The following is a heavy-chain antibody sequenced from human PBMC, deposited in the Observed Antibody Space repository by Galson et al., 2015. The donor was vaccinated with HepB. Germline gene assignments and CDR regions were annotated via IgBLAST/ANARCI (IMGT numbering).Heavy chain of an antibody. CDR1: GGTFSSYA. J-gene: IGHJ6*03. Sequence: SVKVSCKASGGTFSSYAISWVRQAPGQGLEWMGGIIPIFGTANYAQKFQGRVTITADESMSTAYMELSSLRSEDTAVYYCARNRVVVPAARVSYYYYYYMDVWGKGTTVTVSS. CDR3: ARNRVVVPAARVSYYYYYYMDV. CDR2: IIPIFGTA. V-gene: IGHV1-69*13. D-gene: IGHD2-2*01.